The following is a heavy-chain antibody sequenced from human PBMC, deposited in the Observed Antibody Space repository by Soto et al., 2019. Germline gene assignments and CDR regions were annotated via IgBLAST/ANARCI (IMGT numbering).Heavy chain of an antibody. CDR3: VRGGGGGLFDP. Sequence: SQTLSLTCGISGDSVSSNTATWNWIRQSPSRDLEWLGRTYYRSQWHNEYEESVKGRITTSPDTSKNQFSLTAEDTAIYYCVRGGGGGLFDPWGQGTMVTVSS. CDR2: TYYRSQWHN. CDR1: GDSVSSNTAT. V-gene: IGHV6-1*01. J-gene: IGHJ5*02. D-gene: IGHD2-15*01.